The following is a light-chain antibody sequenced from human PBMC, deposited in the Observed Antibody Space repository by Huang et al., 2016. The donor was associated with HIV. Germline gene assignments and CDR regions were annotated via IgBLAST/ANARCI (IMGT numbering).Light chain of an antibody. CDR1: QTITWW. CDR2: KAA. CDR3: QQYNAYPWT. J-gene: IGKJ1*01. Sequence: DIQMTQSPSTLSASIGDRVTITCRASQTITWWLAWYQQKPGKALKVLIYKAASLESGVPSRFIGSGSGTEFTLTISSLQPDDFATYYCQQYNAYPWTFGQGTKVEI. V-gene: IGKV1-5*03.